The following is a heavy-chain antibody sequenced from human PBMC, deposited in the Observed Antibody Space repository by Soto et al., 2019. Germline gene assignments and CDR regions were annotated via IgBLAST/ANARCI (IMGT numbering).Heavy chain of an antibody. Sequence: PGGSLRLSCAASGFTFSSNWMHWVRQAPGKGLVWVSHINSDGSSTNYADSVKGRFTISRDNAKNALYLQMNSLRAEDTAVYYCASGRPSSYTNCQSCYGMDVWGQGTMVTVSS. CDR3: ASGRPSSYTNCQSCYGMDV. D-gene: IGHD2-2*01. V-gene: IGHV3-74*01. CDR2: INSDGSST. CDR1: GFTFSSNW. J-gene: IGHJ6*02.